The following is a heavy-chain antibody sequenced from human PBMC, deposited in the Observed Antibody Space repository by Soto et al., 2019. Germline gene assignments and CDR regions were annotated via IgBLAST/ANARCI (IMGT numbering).Heavy chain of an antibody. CDR1: GYTFTSYG. D-gene: IGHD3-22*01. CDR2: ISAYNGNT. J-gene: IGHJ3*02. CDR3: ARTTSYYYDSSGSPGAFDI. Sequence: ASVKVSCKASGYTFTSYGISWVRQAPGQGLEWMGWISAYNGNTNYAQKLQGRVTMTTDTSTSTAYMELRSLRSDGTAVYYCARTTSYYYDSSGSPGAFDIWGQGTMVTVSS. V-gene: IGHV1-18*01.